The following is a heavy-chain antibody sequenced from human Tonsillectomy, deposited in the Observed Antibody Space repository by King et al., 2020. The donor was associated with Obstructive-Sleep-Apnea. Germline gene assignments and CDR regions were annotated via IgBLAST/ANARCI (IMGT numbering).Heavy chain of an antibody. Sequence: QLQESGPGLVKPSETLYLSCTVSGYSISDVYFWGWLRQSPGKGLEWIGSSYFGGSTNSNPAFKSRVTISINMSRNQLSLSLRSATTADTAIYYCARGPLEFRAEFFQAWGQGTHVTVSS. J-gene: IGHJ1*01. V-gene: IGHV4-38-2*02. CDR2: SYFGGST. CDR3: ARGPLEFRAEFFQA. D-gene: IGHD3-10*01. CDR1: GYSISDVYF.